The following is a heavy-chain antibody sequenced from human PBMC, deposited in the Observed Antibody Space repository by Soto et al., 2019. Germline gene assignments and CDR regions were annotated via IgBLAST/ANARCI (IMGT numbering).Heavy chain of an antibody. J-gene: IGHJ4*02. CDR3: ATPPGYCSSTSCYIGSY. V-gene: IGHV1-24*01. D-gene: IGHD2-2*02. CDR2: FDPEDGET. Sequence: QVQLVQSGAAVKKPGASVKVSCKVSGYTLTELSMHWVRQAPGKGLEWMGGFDPEDGETIYAQKFQGRVTMTEDTSTDTSYMELSSLRSDDTAVYYCATPPGYCSSTSCYIGSYWGQGTLVTVSS. CDR1: GYTLTELS.